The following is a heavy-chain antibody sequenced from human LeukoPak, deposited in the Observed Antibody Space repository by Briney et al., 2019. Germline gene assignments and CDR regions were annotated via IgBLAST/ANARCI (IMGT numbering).Heavy chain of an antibody. CDR2: FDPEDGEP. V-gene: IGHV1-24*01. CDR1: GHTLTELS. D-gene: IGHD3-9*01. CDR3: ARVYDILTAYPTIDY. J-gene: IGHJ4*02. Sequence: ASVKVSCKISGHTLTELSMHWVRRAPGKGLEWMGGFDPEDGEPVYAQKFQGRVTMTEDTSADTTYMELSSLRSDDTAVYYCARVYDILTAYPTIDYWGQGTLVTVSS.